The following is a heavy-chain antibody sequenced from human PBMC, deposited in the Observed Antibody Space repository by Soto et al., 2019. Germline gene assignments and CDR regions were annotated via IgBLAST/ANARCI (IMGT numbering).Heavy chain of an antibody. CDR1: GFTFSSYG. J-gene: IGHJ4*02. Sequence: GGSLRLSCAASGFTFSSYGMHWVRQAPGKGLEWVAVISYDGSYKYYADSVKGRFTISRDKSKKTLYLQMNSLRAEDTAVYYCAKAKGLSDWNAVKDYWGQGTLVHVS. V-gene: IGHV3-30*18. D-gene: IGHD1-1*01. CDR3: AKAKGLSDWNAVKDY. CDR2: ISYDGSYK.